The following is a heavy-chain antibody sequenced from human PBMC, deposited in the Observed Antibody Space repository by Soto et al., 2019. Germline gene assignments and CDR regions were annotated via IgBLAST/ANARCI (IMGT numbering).Heavy chain of an antibody. CDR3: ARGEVNYDFWSGYYLYWYFDL. D-gene: IGHD3-3*01. CDR1: GFTFSSYS. Sequence: EVQLVESGGGLVQPGGSLRLSCAASGFTFSSYSMNWVRQAPGKGLEWVSYISSSSSTIYYADSVKGRFTISRDNAKNSLYLQMNSLRAEDTAVYYCARGEVNYDFWSGYYLYWYFDLWGRSTLVTVSS. CDR2: ISSSSSTI. V-gene: IGHV3-48*01. J-gene: IGHJ2*01.